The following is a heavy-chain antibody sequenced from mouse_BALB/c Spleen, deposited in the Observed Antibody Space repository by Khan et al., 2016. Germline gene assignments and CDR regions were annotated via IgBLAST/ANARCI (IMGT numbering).Heavy chain of an antibody. CDR1: GYTFTRYW. V-gene: IGHV1-69*02. J-gene: IGHJ2*01. CDR2: IDPFDSYT. Sequence: QVQLQQPGAELVKPGASVKLSCKASGYTFTRYWMHWVKQRPGQGLEWIGEIDPFDSYTNYNQKFKDKATLTVDKYSGTAYRQLSSLTSEDSAVYYCARDYRSFDYWGQGTTLTVSS. D-gene: IGHD2-14*01. CDR3: ARDYRSFDY.